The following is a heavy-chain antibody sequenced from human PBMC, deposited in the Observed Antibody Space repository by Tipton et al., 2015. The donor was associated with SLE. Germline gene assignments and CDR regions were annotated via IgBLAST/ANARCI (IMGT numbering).Heavy chain of an antibody. CDR1: GYSISSGHF. J-gene: IGHJ4*02. D-gene: IGHD3-3*01. V-gene: IGHV4-38-2*01. CDR2: IYHTGST. CDR3: ASYGVALDY. Sequence: TLSLTCSVSGYSISSGHFWGWIRQPPGKGLEWIEIIYHTGSTYYNPSLKSRVTISLDTSKNQFSLSLTSVTAADTAVYYCASYGVALDYWGQGTLVTVSS.